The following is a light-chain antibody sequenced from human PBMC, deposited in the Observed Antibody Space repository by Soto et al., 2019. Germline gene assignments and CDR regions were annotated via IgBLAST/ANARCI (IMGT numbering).Light chain of an antibody. CDR1: QSVSSN. CDR3: QQYNNWPPGNT. J-gene: IGKJ2*01. Sequence: EIVMTQSLATLSVSPGERATLSCRASQSVSSNLAWYQQKPGQAPRLLIYGASTRATGIPARFSGSGSGTEFTLTISSLQSEDFAVYYCQQYNNWPPGNTFGQGTKLEIK. CDR2: GAS. V-gene: IGKV3-15*01.